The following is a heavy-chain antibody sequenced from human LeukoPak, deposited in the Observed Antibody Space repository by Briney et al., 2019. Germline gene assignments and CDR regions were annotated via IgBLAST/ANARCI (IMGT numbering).Heavy chain of an antibody. CDR2: ISYDGSNK. J-gene: IGHJ4*02. CDR3: AKDRESAYGSGSYPPYFDY. CDR1: GFTFSSYG. Sequence: GGPLRLSGAASGFTFSSYGMHGVRQAPGKGLEGGAVISYDGSNKYYADSVKGRFTISRDNSKNTLYLQMNSLRAEDTAVYYCAKDRESAYGSGSYPPYFDYWGQGTLVTVSS. D-gene: IGHD3-10*01. V-gene: IGHV3-30*18.